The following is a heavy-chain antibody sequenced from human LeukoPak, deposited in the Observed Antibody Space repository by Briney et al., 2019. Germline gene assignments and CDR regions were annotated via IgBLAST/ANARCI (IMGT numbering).Heavy chain of an antibody. CDR2: IYYSGST. J-gene: IGHJ4*02. V-gene: IGHV4-59*01. CDR3: ARGGPYYYDSSGPGGSFDY. CDR1: GGSLSSYY. D-gene: IGHD3-22*01. Sequence: SETLSLTCTVSGGSLSSYYWRWIRQPPGKGLEWIGYIYYSGSTNYNPSLKSRVTISVDTSKNQFSLKLSSVTAADTAVYYCARGGPYYYDSSGPGGSFDYWGQGTLVTVSS.